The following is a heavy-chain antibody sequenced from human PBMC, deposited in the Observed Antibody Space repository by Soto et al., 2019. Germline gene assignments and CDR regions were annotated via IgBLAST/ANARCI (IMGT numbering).Heavy chain of an antibody. D-gene: IGHD6-13*01. CDR1: GGSISSGGYY. V-gene: IGHV4-31*03. CDR3: ARTHSSSWEDYYYGMDV. Sequence: SETLSLTCTVSGGSISSGGYYWSWIRQHPGKGLEWIGYIYYSGSTYYNPSLKSRVTISVDTSKNQSSLKLSSVTAADTAVYYCARTHSSSWEDYYYGMDVWGQGTTVTVSS. CDR2: IYYSGST. J-gene: IGHJ6*02.